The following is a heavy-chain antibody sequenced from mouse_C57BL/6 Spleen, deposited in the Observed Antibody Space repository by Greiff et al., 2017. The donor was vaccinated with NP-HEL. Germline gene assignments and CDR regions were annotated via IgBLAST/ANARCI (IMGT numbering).Heavy chain of an antibody. D-gene: IGHD2-1*01. CDR3: TREGGNYQRFDY. CDR2: ISSGGDYI. CDR1: GFTFSSYA. V-gene: IGHV5-9-1*02. J-gene: IGHJ2*01. Sequence: EVHLVESGEGLVKPGGSLKLSCAASGFTFSSYAMSWVRQTPEKRLEWVAYISSGGDYIYYADTVKGRFTISRDNARNTLYLQMSSLKSEDTAMYYCTREGGNYQRFDYWGQGTTLTVSS.